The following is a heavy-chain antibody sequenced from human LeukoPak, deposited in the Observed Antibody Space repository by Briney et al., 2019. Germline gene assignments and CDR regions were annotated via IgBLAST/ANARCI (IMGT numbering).Heavy chain of an antibody. V-gene: IGHV3-30*02. CDR1: GFTFSSYG. Sequence: GGSLRLSCAASGFTFSSYGMHWVRQAPGKGLEWVAAIWYDGTNKYYADSVKGRFIISRDNSKNTLYLQVNSLRAEDTAVYYCAKDGHYYDSSGYLDFWGQGTLVTVSS. J-gene: IGHJ4*02. CDR2: IWYDGTNK. CDR3: AKDGHYYDSSGYLDF. D-gene: IGHD3-22*01.